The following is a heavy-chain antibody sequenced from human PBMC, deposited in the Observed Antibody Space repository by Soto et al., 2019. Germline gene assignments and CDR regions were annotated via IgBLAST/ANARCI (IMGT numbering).Heavy chain of an antibody. CDR1: GGTFSSYA. V-gene: IGHV1-69*13. CDR3: AGSPSPWLLLFWFTP. CDR2: IIPIFGTA. D-gene: IGHD6-19*01. Sequence: GASVKVSCKASGGTFSSYAISWVRQAPGQGLEWMGGIIPIFGTANYAQKFQGRVTITADESTSTAYMELSSLRSEDTAVYKYAGSPSPWLLLFWFTPWGQGTLVTVSS. J-gene: IGHJ5*02.